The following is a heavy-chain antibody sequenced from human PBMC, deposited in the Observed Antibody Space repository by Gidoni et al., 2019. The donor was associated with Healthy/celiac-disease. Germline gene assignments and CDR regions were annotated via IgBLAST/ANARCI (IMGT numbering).Heavy chain of an antibody. V-gene: IGHV3-23*01. CDR3: AKDLFLSGIAVAGPDY. J-gene: IGHJ4*02. Sequence: EVQLLESGGGLVQPGGALRLSCAASGVTFSSYAMSWVRQAPGKGLEWVSAISGSGGSTYYADSVKGRFTISRDNSKNTLYLQMNSLRAEDTAVYYCAKDLFLSGIAVAGPDYWGQGTLVTVSS. CDR2: ISGSGGST. CDR1: GVTFSSYA. D-gene: IGHD6-19*01.